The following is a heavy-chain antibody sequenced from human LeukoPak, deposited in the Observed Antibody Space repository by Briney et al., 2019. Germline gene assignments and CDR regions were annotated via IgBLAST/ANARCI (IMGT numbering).Heavy chain of an antibody. Sequence: ASVKVSCKASGYTFNGYYMHWVRQAPGQGLEWMGWVNPTNGAKNYAQKFQGRVTLTTDTSNNTAYMELSWLTADDTAVYYCARPRIESSGYYYGHWGQGTMVTVSS. D-gene: IGHD3-22*01. CDR3: ARPRIESSGYYYGH. CDR2: VNPTNGAK. CDR1: GYTFNGYY. V-gene: IGHV1-2*02. J-gene: IGHJ4*02.